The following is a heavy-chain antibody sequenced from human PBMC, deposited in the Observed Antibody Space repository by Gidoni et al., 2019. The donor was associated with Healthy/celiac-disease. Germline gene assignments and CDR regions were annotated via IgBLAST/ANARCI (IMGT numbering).Heavy chain of an antibody. V-gene: IGHV4-34*01. J-gene: IGHJ4*02. D-gene: IGHD6-13*01. Sequence: QVQLQQWGAGLLKPSETLSLTCAVYGGSFSGYYWSWIRQPPGKGLEWIGEINHSGSTNYNPSLKSRVTISVDTSKNQFSLKLSSVTAADTAVYYCARGRGEGGYSSSWYDFDYWGQGTLVTVSS. CDR1: GGSFSGYY. CDR3: ARGRGEGGYSSSWYDFDY. CDR2: INHSGST.